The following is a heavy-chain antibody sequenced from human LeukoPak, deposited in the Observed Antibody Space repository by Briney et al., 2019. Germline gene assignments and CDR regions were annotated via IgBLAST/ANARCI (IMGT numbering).Heavy chain of an antibody. Sequence: GGSLRLSCAASGFTVSNNMSWVRLAPGKGLEWVSVIYSAGSTFYADSVKGRFTISRDNSKNILYLQMNNLRDEDTAVYYCAKDVISVAGTPRYFDYWGQGTLVTVSS. D-gene: IGHD6-19*01. J-gene: IGHJ4*02. V-gene: IGHV3-66*01. CDR3: AKDVISVAGTPRYFDY. CDR1: GFTVSNN. CDR2: IYSAGST.